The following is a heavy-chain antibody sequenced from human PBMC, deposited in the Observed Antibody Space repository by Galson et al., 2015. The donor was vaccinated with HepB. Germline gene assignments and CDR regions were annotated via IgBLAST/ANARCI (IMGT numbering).Heavy chain of an antibody. CDR1: GFTFSSYS. Sequence: SLRLSCAASGFTFSSYSMNWVRQAPGKGLEWVSSISSSSSYIYYADSVKGRFTISRDNAKNSLYLQMNSLRAEDTAVYYCARADEQLVGRRYYYYYMDVWGKGTTVTVSS. CDR3: ARADEQLVGRRYYYYYMDV. D-gene: IGHD6-6*01. J-gene: IGHJ6*03. CDR2: ISSSSSYI. V-gene: IGHV3-21*01.